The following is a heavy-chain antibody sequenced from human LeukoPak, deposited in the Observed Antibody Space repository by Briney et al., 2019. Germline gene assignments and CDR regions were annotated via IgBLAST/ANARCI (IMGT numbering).Heavy chain of an antibody. CDR1: GGSISSYY. J-gene: IGHJ4*02. Sequence: SETLSLTCTVSGGSISSYYWSWIRQPPGKGLEWIGYIYYSGSTNYNPSLKSRVTISVDTSKNQFSLKLSSVTAADTAVYYCARGPQLLWALWGQGTLVTVSS. V-gene: IGHV4-59*01. CDR2: IYYSGST. CDR3: ARGPQLLWAL. D-gene: IGHD2-2*01.